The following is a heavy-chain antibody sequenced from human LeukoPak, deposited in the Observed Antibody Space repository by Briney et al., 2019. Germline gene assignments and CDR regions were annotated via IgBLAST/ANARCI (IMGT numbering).Heavy chain of an antibody. Sequence: ASVKVSCKASGYTFTGYYMHWVRQAPRQGLEWMGWINPNSGGTNYAQKFQGRVTMTRDTSISTAYMELSRLRSDDTAVYYCARVVEDWINWFDPWGQGTLVTVSS. V-gene: IGHV1-2*02. CDR2: INPNSGGT. CDR3: ARVVEDWINWFDP. D-gene: IGHD1-1*01. CDR1: GYTFTGYY. J-gene: IGHJ5*02.